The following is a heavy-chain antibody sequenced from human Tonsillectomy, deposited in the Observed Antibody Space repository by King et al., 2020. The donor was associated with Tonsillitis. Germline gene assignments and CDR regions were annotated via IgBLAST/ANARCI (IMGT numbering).Heavy chain of an antibody. CDR3: AKSYDDSGYYWDWFDP. CDR1: GGTFSRYA. J-gene: IGHJ5*02. D-gene: IGHD3-22*01. CDR2: IIPILDIT. V-gene: IGHV1-69*04. Sequence: QLVQSGAEVKKPGSSVKVSCKASGGTFSRYAISWVRQAPGQGLEWMGRIIPILDITDYAQNFQGRVTITADTSTSRAYMELSSLRSEDTAVYYCAKSYDDSGYYWDWFDPWGQGTLVTVSS.